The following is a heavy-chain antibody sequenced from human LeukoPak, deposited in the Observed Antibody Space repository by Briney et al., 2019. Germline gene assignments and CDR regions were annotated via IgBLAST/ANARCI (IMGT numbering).Heavy chain of an antibody. CDR3: ASWDCSSTSCLPSFDY. Sequence: GGSLRLSCAASGFTFSSYWMHWVRQAPGKGLVWVSRINSDGSSTSYADSVKGRFTISRDNAKNTLYLQMNSLRAEDTAVYYCASWDCSSTSCLPSFDYWGQGTLVTVSS. CDR1: GFTFSSYW. J-gene: IGHJ4*02. CDR2: INSDGSST. V-gene: IGHV3-74*01. D-gene: IGHD2-2*01.